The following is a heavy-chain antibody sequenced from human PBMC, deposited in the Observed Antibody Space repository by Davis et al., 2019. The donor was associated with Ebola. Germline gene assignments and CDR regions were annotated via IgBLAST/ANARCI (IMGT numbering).Heavy chain of an antibody. CDR1: GYTFTNYW. CDR2: IYPGDSDA. V-gene: IGHV5-51*01. D-gene: IGHD1-1*01. CDR3: ARRKLESGNYCDAFDI. J-gene: IGHJ3*02. Sequence: PGGSLRLSCKASGYTFTNYWVGWVRQMPGKGLEWMGIIYPGDSDAIYNPSFQGQVTISVDKSITTAYLQWSSLKASDTAMYYCARRKLESGNYCDAFDIWGQGTMVTVSS.